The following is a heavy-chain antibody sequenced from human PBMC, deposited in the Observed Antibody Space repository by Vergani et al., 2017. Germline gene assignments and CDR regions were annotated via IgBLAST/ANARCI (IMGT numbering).Heavy chain of an antibody. CDR2: IYTSGST. CDR3: ARDDRFENENWFDP. J-gene: IGHJ5*02. CDR1: GGSISSYY. Sequence: QVQLQESGPGLVKPSETLSLTCTVSGGSISSYYWSWIRQPAGKGLDWVGRIYTSGSTNYNPSLKSRVTMSVDTAKNQFSLKLSSVTAADTAVYYCARDDRFENENWFDPWGQGTLVTVSS. V-gene: IGHV4-4*07. D-gene: IGHD3-10*01.